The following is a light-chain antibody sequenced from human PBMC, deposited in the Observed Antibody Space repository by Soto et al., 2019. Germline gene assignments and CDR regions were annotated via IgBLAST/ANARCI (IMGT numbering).Light chain of an antibody. CDR1: QSVSSY. V-gene: IGKV3-11*01. CDR2: DAS. Sequence: EIVLTQSPATLSLSPGERATLSCRASQSVSSYLAWYQQKPGQAPRLLIYDASNRATGIPARFSGSGSGTDLTLTISSLEPEDFTVYYWQQRSNWPQITFGQGTRLEIK. J-gene: IGKJ5*01. CDR3: QQRSNWPQIT.